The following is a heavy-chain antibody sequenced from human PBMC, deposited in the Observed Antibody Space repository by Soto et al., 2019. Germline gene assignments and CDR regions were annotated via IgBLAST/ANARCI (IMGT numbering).Heavy chain of an antibody. CDR2: MNPNSGNT. CDR1: GYTFTSYD. V-gene: IGHV1-8*01. J-gene: IGHJ3*02. D-gene: IGHD3-22*01. CDR3: ARLRNYASSGYYYHDAFDI. Sequence: ASVKVSCKASGYTFTSYDINWVRQATGQGLEWMGWMNPNSGNTGYAQKFQGRVTMTRNTSISTAYMELSSLRSEDTAVYYCARLRNYASSGYYYHDAFDIWGQGTMVTVSS.